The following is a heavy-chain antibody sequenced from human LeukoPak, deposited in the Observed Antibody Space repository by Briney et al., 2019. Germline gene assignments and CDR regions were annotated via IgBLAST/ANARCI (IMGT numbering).Heavy chain of an antibody. J-gene: IGHJ2*01. CDR1: GGSISSYY. V-gene: IGHV4-4*09. Sequence: PSETLSLTCTVSGGSISSYYWSWIRQPPGKGLEWIGYIYTSGSTNYNPSLKSRVTISVDTSKNQFSLKLSSVTAADTAVYYCARQSRGTWYFDLWGRGTLVTVSS. CDR2: IYTSGST. CDR3: ARQSRGTWYFDL. D-gene: IGHD3-16*01.